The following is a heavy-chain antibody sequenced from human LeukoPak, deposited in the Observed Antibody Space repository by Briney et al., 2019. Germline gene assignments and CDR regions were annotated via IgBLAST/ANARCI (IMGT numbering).Heavy chain of an antibody. CDR1: GFPFSSRV. J-gene: IGHJ6*02. CDR2: INHDGEAI. CDR3: ARVKSRWLPKYYYYGMDV. Sequence: PGGSLRLSCAASGFPFSSRVMSWVRQAPGKGLEWIAYINHDGEAIYYPQFVRGRFIISRDNSKNTLYLQMNSLRAEDTAVYYCARVKSRWLPKYYYYGMDVWGQGTTVTVSS. V-gene: IGHV3-23*01. D-gene: IGHD3-22*01.